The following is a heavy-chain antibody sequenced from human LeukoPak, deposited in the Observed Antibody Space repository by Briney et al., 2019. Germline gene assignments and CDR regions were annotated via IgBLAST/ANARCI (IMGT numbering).Heavy chain of an antibody. V-gene: IGHV4-59*01. CDR1: GGSISSYY. CDR2: IYYTGST. Sequence: SETLSLTCTVSGGSISSYYWSWIRQPPGKGLEWIGYIYYTGSTNYNPSLKSRVTISIDTSKNQFSLKLSSVTAADTAVYYCASSLLSSSWYGFFDYWGQGTPVTVSS. J-gene: IGHJ4*02. D-gene: IGHD6-13*01. CDR3: ASSLLSSSWYGFFDY.